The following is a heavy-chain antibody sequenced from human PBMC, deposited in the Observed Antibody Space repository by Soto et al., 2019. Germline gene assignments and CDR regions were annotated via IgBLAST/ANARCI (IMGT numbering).Heavy chain of an antibody. J-gene: IGHJ6*02. CDR3: AKVGGATIRNGMDV. CDR2: IGGSAGGT. CDR1: RFTFSSYT. D-gene: IGHD3-16*01. V-gene: IGHV3-23*04. Sequence: EVQLVESGGGLVQPGGSLRLSCAASRFTFSSYTMSWVRQAPGKGLEWISTIGGSAGGTYYADSVKGRFTISRDNSKSTRYWQMDSLRAEDTAVYYCAKVGGATIRNGMDVWGQGTTVTVSS.